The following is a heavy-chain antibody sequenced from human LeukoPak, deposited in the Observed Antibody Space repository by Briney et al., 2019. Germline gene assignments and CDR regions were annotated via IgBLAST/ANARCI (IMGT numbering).Heavy chain of an antibody. V-gene: IGHV4-61*02. J-gene: IGHJ3*02. CDR3: AREKMATISGAFDI. CDR2: IYTSGST. Sequence: SQTLSLTCTVSGGSISSGSYYWSWIRQPAGKGLEWIGRIYTSGSTNYNPSLKSRVTISVDTSKNQFSLKLSSVTAADTAVYYCAREKMATISGAFDIWGQGTMVTVSS. CDR1: GGSISSGSYY. D-gene: IGHD5-24*01.